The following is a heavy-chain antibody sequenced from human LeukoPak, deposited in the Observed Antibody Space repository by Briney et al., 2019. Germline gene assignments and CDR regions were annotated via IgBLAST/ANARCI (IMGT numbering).Heavy chain of an antibody. D-gene: IGHD3-10*01. J-gene: IGHJ3*02. V-gene: IGHV3-23*01. CDR1: GFTFSSYA. CDR3: AKGVSMAPDAFDI. Sequence: GGSLRLSCAASGFTFSSYAMSWVRQAPGKGLEWVSAISGSGGSTYYADSVKGRFTISRDSSKNTLYLQMNSLRAEDTAVYYCAKGVSMAPDAFDIWGQGTMVTVSS. CDR2: ISGSGGST.